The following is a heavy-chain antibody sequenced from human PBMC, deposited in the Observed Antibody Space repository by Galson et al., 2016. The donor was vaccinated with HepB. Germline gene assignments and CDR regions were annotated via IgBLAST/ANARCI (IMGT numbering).Heavy chain of an antibody. CDR1: GFTFSNYA. CDR3: AKTPKKGENGGLLNY. J-gene: IGHJ1*01. D-gene: IGHD2-15*01. CDR2: ISTTGSTT. V-gene: IGHV3-23*01. Sequence: SLRRSCAASGFTFSNYAMSWVRQAPGMGLEWVSGISTTGSTTYYADSVKGRLTISRDNSKNTLYLQMSGLRADDTAVYYCAKTPKKGENGGLLNYWGQGILVTVSS.